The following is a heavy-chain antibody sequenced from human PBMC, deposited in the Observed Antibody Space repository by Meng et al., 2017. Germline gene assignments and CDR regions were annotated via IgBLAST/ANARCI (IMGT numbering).Heavy chain of an antibody. Sequence: QVQLQQRGAGLLKPSETLSLTCAVYGGSFSGYYWSWVRQPPGKGLEWIGEINHSGSTNYNPSLKSRVTISVDTSKNQFSLKLSSVTAADTAVYYCARESSGGKNWFDPWGQGTLVTVSS. V-gene: IGHV4-34*01. D-gene: IGHD2-15*01. CDR1: GGSFSGYY. CDR2: INHSGST. J-gene: IGHJ5*02. CDR3: ARESSGGKNWFDP.